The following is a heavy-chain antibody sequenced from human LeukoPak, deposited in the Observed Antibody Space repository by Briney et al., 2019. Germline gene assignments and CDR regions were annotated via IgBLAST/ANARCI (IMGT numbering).Heavy chain of an antibody. CDR2: ISYDGSNK. D-gene: IGHD4-17*01. V-gene: IGHV3-30*19. J-gene: IGHJ6*03. CDR3: ARGYGADYYYYMDV. Sequence: PGGSLRLSCLMSGFTFSHYGIHWVRQAPGKGLEWVAVISYDGSNKYYADSVKGRFTISRDNFKNTLYLQMNSLRAEDTAVYYCARGYGADYYYYMDVWGKGTTVTVSS. CDR1: GFTFSHYG.